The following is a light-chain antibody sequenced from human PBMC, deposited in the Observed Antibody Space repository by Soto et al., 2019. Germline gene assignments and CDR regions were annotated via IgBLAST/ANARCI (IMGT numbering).Light chain of an antibody. CDR3: QQSGSSPWT. CDR1: QSVSSN. V-gene: IGKV3-15*01. Sequence: EIVMTQSPATLSVSPGERATLSCRASQSVSSNLAWYQQKPGQAPRLLIYGASTRATGIPARFSGSGSGTEFTLTISSLQSEDFAVYYCQQSGSSPWTFGQGTKLEIK. CDR2: GAS. J-gene: IGKJ1*01.